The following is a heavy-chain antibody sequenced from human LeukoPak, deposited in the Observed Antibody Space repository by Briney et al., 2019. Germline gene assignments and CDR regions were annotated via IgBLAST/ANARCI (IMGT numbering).Heavy chain of an antibody. CDR3: ASHYYDSSGYPY. CDR1: GGTFSSYA. J-gene: IGHJ4*02. V-gene: IGHV1-69*05. Sequence: SVKVSCKASGGTFSSYAISWVRQAPGQGLEWMGGIIPIFGTADYAQKFQGRVTITTDESTSTAYMELSSLRSEDTAVYYCASHYYDSSGYPYWGQGTLVTVSS. D-gene: IGHD3-22*01. CDR2: IIPIFGTA.